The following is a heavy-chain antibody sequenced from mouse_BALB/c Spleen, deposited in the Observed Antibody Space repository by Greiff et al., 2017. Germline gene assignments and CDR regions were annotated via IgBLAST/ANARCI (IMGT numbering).Heavy chain of an antibody. CDR2: IDPANGNT. Sequence: EVKLQESGAELVKPGASVKLSCTASGFNIKDTYMHWVKQRPEQGLEWIGRIDPANGNTKYDPKFQGKATITADTSSNTAYLQLSSLTSEDTAVYYCALYDYYAMDYWGQGTSVTVSS. J-gene: IGHJ4*01. CDR3: ALYDYYAMDY. D-gene: IGHD2-3*01. CDR1: GFNIKDTY. V-gene: IGHV14-3*02.